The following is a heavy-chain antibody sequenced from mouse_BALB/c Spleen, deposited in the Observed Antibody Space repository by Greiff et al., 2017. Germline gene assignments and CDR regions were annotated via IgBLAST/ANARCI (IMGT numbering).Heavy chain of an antibody. CDR1: GFNIKDYY. J-gene: IGHJ4*01. Sequence: VQLQQSGAELVRSGASVKLSCTASGFNIKDYYMHWVKQRPEQGLEWIGWIDPENGDTEYAPKFQGKATMTADTSSNTAYLQLSSLTSEDTAVDYCYYYGSSSLYAMDYWGQGTSVTVSS. D-gene: IGHD1-1*01. V-gene: IGHV14-4*02. CDR2: IDPENGDT. CDR3: YYYGSSSLYAMDY.